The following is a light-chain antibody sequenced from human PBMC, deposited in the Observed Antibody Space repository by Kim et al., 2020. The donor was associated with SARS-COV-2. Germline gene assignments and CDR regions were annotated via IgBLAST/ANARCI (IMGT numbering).Light chain of an antibody. J-gene: IGLJ3*02. V-gene: IGLV1-44*01. CDR3: AAWDDSLPGVV. CDR1: NSNNGSHT. Sequence: GQRVTISCSGSNSNNGSHTVNWYQQLPGTAPTLLIYTDNQRPSGVPDRFSGSKSGTSASLAISGLQPEDEADYYCAAWDDSLPGVVFGGGTKLTVL. CDR2: TDN.